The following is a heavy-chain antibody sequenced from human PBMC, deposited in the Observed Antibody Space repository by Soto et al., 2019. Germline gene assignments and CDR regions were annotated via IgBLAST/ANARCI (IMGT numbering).Heavy chain of an antibody. Sequence: QMQLVQSGPEVKKPGTSVKVSCKASGFTFTSSAMQWVRQARGQRLEWIGWIVVGSGNTNYAQKFQERGTITRDMSTGTADMELSSLRSEDTAVYYCAARPIVGAPTASGDAFDIWGQGTMVTVSS. J-gene: IGHJ3*02. CDR2: IVVGSGNT. D-gene: IGHD1-26*01. V-gene: IGHV1-58*02. CDR3: AARPIVGAPTASGDAFDI. CDR1: GFTFTSSA.